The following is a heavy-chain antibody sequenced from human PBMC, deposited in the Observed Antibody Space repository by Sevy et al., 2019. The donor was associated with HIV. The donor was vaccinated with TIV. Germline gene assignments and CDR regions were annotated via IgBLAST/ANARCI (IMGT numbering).Heavy chain of an antibody. CDR3: ARVLGYYDSSGYFFWYFDL. J-gene: IGHJ2*01. D-gene: IGHD3-22*01. Sequence: SETLSLTCTVSGGSISSYYWSWIRQPPGKGLEWIGYIYYSGSTNYNPSLKSRVTISVDTSKNKFSQKLSSVTAAETAVYYCARVLGYYDSSGYFFWYFDLWGRGTLVTVSS. V-gene: IGHV4-59*01. CDR1: GGSISSYY. CDR2: IYYSGST.